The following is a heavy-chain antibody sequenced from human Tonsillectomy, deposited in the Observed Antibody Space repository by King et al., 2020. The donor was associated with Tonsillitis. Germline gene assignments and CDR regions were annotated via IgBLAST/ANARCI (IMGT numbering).Heavy chain of an antibody. CDR1: GFTFSDYY. D-gene: IGHD6-13*01. CDR2: ISSRDSSFT. V-gene: IGHV3-11*05. J-gene: IGHJ4*02. Sequence: VQLVESGGGLVKPGGSLRLSCAASGFTFSDYYMTWIRQAPGRGLEWVSYISSRDSSFTTYADSVKGRFSVSRDNAKNSLYLQMNSLRAEDTAVYYCARVATIAAAGTVDYWGQGTLVTVSS. CDR3: ARVATIAAAGTVDY.